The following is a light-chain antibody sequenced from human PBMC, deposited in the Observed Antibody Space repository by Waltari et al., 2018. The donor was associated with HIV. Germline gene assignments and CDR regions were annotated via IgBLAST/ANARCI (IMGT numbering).Light chain of an antibody. CDR3: QQTYTIPPT. CDR2: LAS. CDR1: QNVFYSSNDRNY. J-gene: IGKJ4*01. Sequence: DIVMTQSPDSLAVSLGERATIKCKSSQNVFYSSNDRNYLSWYQQKAGQPPKLIIYLASSRQSDVPDRFSGSGSGKDFTLTISSLQAEDVAVYFCQQTYTIPPTFGGGTKVEIK. V-gene: IGKV4-1*01.